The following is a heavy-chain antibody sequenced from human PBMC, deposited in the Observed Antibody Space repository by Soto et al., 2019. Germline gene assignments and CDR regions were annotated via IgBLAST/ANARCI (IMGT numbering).Heavy chain of an antibody. CDR3: AKADGEQWLLPHLDK. D-gene: IGHD6-19*01. J-gene: IGHJ4*02. V-gene: IGHV3-23*01. CDR1: GFNFKKFA. CDR2: ISCCGGST. Sequence: LRLSCVASGFNFKKFAMSWVRQAPGEGLEWVSGISCCGGSTSYADSVKGRFSIARDDSTNTLSLQMNNLRVEDTAQYYCAKADGEQWLLPHLDKWGQGTLVTVSS.